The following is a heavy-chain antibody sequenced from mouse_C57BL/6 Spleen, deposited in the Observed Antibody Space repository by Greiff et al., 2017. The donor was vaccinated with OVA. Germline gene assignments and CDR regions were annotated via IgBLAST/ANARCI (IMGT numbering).Heavy chain of an antibody. Sequence: EVQVVESGGGLVQPKGSLKLSCAASGFTFNTYAMHWVRQAPGTGLEWVARIRSKSSNYATYYADSVKDRFTISRDDSQSMLYLQMNNLKTEDTAMYYCVRDWPDGYYADYAMDYWGQGTSVTVSS. CDR2: IRSKSSNYAT. CDR1: GFTFNTYA. V-gene: IGHV10-3*01. CDR3: VRDWPDGYYADYAMDY. J-gene: IGHJ4*01. D-gene: IGHD2-3*01.